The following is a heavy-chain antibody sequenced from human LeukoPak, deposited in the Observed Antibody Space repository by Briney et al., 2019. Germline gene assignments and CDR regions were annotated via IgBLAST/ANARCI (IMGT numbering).Heavy chain of an antibody. D-gene: IGHD6-19*01. CDR2: IYTSGST. Sequence: PSETLFLTCTVSGGSISSGSYYWSWIRQPAGKGLEWIGRIYTSGSTNYNPSLKSRVTISVDTSKNQFSLKLSSVTAADTAVYYCARVRAGIAEIGFDPWGQGTLVTVSS. CDR3: ARVRAGIAEIGFDP. J-gene: IGHJ5*02. V-gene: IGHV4-61*02. CDR1: GGSISSGSYY.